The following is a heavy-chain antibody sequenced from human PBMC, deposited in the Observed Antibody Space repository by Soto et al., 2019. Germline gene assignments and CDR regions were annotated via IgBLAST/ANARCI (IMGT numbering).Heavy chain of an antibody. J-gene: IGHJ4*02. CDR1: GGSISSYY. V-gene: IGHV4-59*08. Sequence: PSETLSLTCTVSGGSISSYYWSWIRQPPGKGLEWIGYIYHSGSSNYNPSLKSRVTILLDTSKNQLSLKLSSVTPEDTAVYYCARVQHTAYFDSWGKGTPVTVSS. D-gene: IGHD3-10*01. CDR2: IYHSGSS. CDR3: ARVQHTAYFDS.